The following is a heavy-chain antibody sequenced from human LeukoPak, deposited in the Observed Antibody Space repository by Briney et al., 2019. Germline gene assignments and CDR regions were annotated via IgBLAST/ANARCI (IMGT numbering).Heavy chain of an antibody. CDR2: IYSGGST. Sequence: GGSLRLSCAASGFTVSSNYVSWVRQAPGKGLEWVSVIYSGGSTYYADSVKGRFTISRDNSKNTLYLQMNSLRAEDTAVYYCARDGSGSQAFDYWGQGTLVTVSS. V-gene: IGHV3-66*01. CDR1: GFTVSSNY. J-gene: IGHJ4*02. CDR3: ARDGSGSQAFDY. D-gene: IGHD3-10*01.